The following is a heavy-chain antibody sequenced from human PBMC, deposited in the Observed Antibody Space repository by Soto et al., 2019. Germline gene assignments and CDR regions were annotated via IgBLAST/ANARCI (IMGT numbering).Heavy chain of an antibody. D-gene: IGHD2-15*01. V-gene: IGHV3-9*01. Sequence: LRLSCAASGFTFDDYAMHWVRQAPGKGLEWVSGISWNSGSIGYADSVKGRFTISRDNAKNSLYLQMNSLRAEDTALYYCAKAYTRGEVVVAATPFDYWGQGTLVTVSS. CDR3: AKAYTRGEVVVAATPFDY. CDR1: GFTFDDYA. CDR2: ISWNSGSI. J-gene: IGHJ4*02.